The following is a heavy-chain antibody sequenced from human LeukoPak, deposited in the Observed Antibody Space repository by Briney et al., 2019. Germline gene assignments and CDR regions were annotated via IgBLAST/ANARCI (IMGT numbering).Heavy chain of an antibody. CDR2: IRYDGSNK. J-gene: IGHJ3*01. Sequence: GGSLRLSCAASGFTFSSYGMHWVRQAPGKGLEWVAFIRYDGSNKYYADSAKGRFTISRDNSKNTLYLQLSSLRTVDTAIYYCARVRFGTEWYSSDAFAFWGQGTMVTVAS. D-gene: IGHD3-3*01. V-gene: IGHV3-30*02. CDR3: ARVRFGTEWYSSDAFAF. CDR1: GFTFSSYG.